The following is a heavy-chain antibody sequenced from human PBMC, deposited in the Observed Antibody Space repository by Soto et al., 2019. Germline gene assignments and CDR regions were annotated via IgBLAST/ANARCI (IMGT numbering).Heavy chain of an antibody. CDR2: ISGSGGST. CDR3: AYSSTPFDY. CDR1: GFTFSSYA. J-gene: IGHJ4*02. V-gene: IGHV3-23*01. Sequence: GGSLRLSCAASGFTFSSYAMRWVPQAPGKGLEWVSAISGSGGSTYYADSVKGRFTISRDNSKNTLYLQMNSLRAEDTAVYYCAYSSTPFDYWGQGTLVTVSS. D-gene: IGHD6-13*01.